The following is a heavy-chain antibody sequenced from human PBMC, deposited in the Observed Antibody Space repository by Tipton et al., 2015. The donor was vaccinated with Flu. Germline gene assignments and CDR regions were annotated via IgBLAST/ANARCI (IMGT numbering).Heavy chain of an antibody. CDR2: IYYSGST. CDR3: ARDLGGHSSGWKGPFDY. V-gene: IGHV4-39*07. J-gene: IGHJ4*02. Sequence: TLSLTCTVSGGSISSSSYYWGWIRQPPGKGLEWIGSIYYSGSTYYNPSLKSRVTISVDTSKNQFSLKLSSVIAADTAVYYCARDLGGHSSGWKGPFDYWGQGTLVTVSS. D-gene: IGHD6-19*01. CDR1: GGSISSSSYY.